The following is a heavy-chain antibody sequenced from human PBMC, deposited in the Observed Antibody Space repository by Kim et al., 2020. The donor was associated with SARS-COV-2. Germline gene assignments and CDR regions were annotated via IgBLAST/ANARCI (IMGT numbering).Heavy chain of an antibody. Sequence: GGSLRLSCEASGFTVSSNYMSWVRQAPGKGLEWVSVIFSGDYTNYADSVKGRSIISRDNSKNTLYLLLNSLRAEDTAVYYCAILPGNNSFDYWGQGTLVT. CDR1: GFTVSSNY. CDR3: AILPGNNSFDY. CDR2: IFSGDYT. J-gene: IGHJ4*02. D-gene: IGHD1-1*01. V-gene: IGHV3-53*01.